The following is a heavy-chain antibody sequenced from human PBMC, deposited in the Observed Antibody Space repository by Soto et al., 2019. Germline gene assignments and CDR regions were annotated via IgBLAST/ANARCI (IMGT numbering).Heavy chain of an antibody. Sequence: GSLRLSCAASGFAFSGYWMHWARQAPGKGLVWVSHISYDGTETTDADSVKGRFTISRDNPKSTLYLQMNSVRAEDTGVYYCARGSEAYYYYGMDVWGQGTTVTVSS. V-gene: IGHV3-74*03. CDR2: ISYDGTET. J-gene: IGHJ6*02. CDR1: GFAFSGYW. CDR3: ARGSEAYYYYGMDV.